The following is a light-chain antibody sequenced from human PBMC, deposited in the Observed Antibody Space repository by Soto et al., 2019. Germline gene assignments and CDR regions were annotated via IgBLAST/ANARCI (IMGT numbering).Light chain of an antibody. V-gene: IGKV3-15*01. Sequence: EIVMTQSPATLSVSPGERATLSCRASQSVGTNLAWYQQKPGQTPRLLIYGASTRPAAIPVRFSGSGSGTDFTLTISSLQSEDFAVYYCQQYHNWPPYTFGQGTKVDIK. CDR3: QQYHNWPPYT. CDR1: QSVGTN. J-gene: IGKJ2*01. CDR2: GAS.